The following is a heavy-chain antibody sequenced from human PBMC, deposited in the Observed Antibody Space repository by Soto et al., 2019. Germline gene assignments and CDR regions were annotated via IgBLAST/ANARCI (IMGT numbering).Heavy chain of an antibody. CDR1: GVSISSYY. D-gene: IGHD6-13*01. V-gene: IGHV4-59*01. CDR2: IHYSGNT. Sequence: QVQLQESGPGLVKPSETLSLTCTVSGVSISSYYWSWIRQPPGKGLEWVGYIHYSGNTNYNPSLTGRVTISIDASKNQFSLELSSVTAADSAVYFCARGIGQQLPPLDWGQGTLVTVSS. CDR3: ARGIGQQLPPLD. J-gene: IGHJ4*02.